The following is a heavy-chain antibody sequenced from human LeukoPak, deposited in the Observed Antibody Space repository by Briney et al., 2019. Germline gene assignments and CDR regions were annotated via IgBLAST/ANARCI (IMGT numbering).Heavy chain of an antibody. CDR1: GFTFSTYW. CDR3: ARVLQGEWFFDY. D-gene: IGHD3-3*01. V-gene: IGHV3-74*01. Sequence: GGSLRLSCAASGFTFSTYWMHWVRQTPGKGLVWVSRINTDGSTTNYADSVKGRFTISRDNAKNTLYLQMNSLRAEDTAVYYYARVLQGEWFFDYWGQGTLVTVSS. CDR2: INTDGSTT. J-gene: IGHJ4*02.